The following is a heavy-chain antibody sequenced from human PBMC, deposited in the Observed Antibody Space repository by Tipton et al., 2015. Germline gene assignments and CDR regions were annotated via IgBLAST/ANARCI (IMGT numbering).Heavy chain of an antibody. J-gene: IGHJ3*01. V-gene: IGHV3-7*01. CDR2: TSPDGSEK. CDR3: VRDVNGGYYDL. Sequence: SLRLSCEVSEVIFTGHWMSWVRQAPGKGLEWVGQTSPDGSEKWYLDSMEGRFTISRDNAKNSVYLQMNRLRAEDTAIYYCVRDVNGGYYDLWGQGTTVTVSP. CDR1: EVIFTGHW. D-gene: IGHD3-10*01.